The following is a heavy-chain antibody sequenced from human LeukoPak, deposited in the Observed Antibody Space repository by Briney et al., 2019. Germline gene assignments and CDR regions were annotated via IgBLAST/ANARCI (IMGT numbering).Heavy chain of an antibody. J-gene: IGHJ4*02. V-gene: IGHV3-11*04. CDR3: ASGAIVGARGADN. CDR1: GFTFSDYY. D-gene: IGHD1-26*01. Sequence: GGSLRLSCAASGFTFSDYYMSWIRQAPGKGLEWVSYISSSGSTIYYADSVKGRFTISRDNANNLLYLQMNSLRAEDTAVYYCASGAIVGARGADNWGQGTLVTVSS. CDR2: ISSSGSTI.